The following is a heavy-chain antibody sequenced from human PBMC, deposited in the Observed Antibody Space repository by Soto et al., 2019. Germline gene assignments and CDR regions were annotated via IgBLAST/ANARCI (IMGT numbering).Heavy chain of an antibody. D-gene: IGHD5-18*01. CDR3: ARVFRVYSYGTPSTFDY. V-gene: IGHV1-69*01. CDR1: GGTFSSYA. CDR2: IIPILGTA. J-gene: IGHJ4*02. Sequence: QVQLVQSGAEVKKPGSSVKVSCKASGGTFSSYAIRWVRQAPGQGLEWMGGIIPILGTANSAQKFQGRVTITADESTSTSYMELSSLRSEDTAVYYCARVFRVYSYGTPSTFDYWGQVTLVNVSS.